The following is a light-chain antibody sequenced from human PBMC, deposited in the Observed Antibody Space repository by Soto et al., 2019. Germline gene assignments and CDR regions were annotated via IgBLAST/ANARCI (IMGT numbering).Light chain of an antibody. V-gene: IGKV3-15*01. CDR3: QQYNNWPPWT. CDR2: GAS. CDR1: QSVSSN. J-gene: IGKJ1*01. Sequence: EIVMTQSPATLSVSPGERATLSCRASQSVSSNLAWYQQKPGQAPRLLIYGASTRATGIPARFSGSGSGTEFTLTISSLRSEDFAVYYCQQYNNWPPWTFGQGTRWIA.